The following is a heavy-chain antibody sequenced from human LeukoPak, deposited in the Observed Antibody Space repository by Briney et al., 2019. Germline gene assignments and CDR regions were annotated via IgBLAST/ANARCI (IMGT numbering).Heavy chain of an antibody. CDR3: ARHAPLRTDTQRDYGDT. CDR2: FVYSGST. Sequence: SETLSLTCAVSGGSISSNSDYWGWIRQPPGKGLEWIGRFVYSGSTFYNPSLKSRVTISVDTSKKHFSLKVTSVTAADTAVYYCARHAPLRTDTQRDYGDTWGQGTLVTVSS. V-gene: IGHV4-39*01. CDR1: GGSISSNSDY. D-gene: IGHD3-16*01. J-gene: IGHJ5*02.